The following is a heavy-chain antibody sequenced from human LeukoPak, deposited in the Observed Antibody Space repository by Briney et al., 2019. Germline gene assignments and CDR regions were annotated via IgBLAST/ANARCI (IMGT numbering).Heavy chain of an antibody. CDR3: AKDKEQVIPRVFDY. D-gene: IGHD6-13*01. Sequence: GGSLRLSCAASGFTFSSYAMSWDRQAPGKGLEWVSAISGSGGSTYYADSVKGRFTISRDSSKNTLYLQMSSLRAEDTAVYYCAKDKEQVIPRVFDYWGQGTLVTVSS. V-gene: IGHV3-23*01. CDR2: ISGSGGST. J-gene: IGHJ4*02. CDR1: GFTFSSYA.